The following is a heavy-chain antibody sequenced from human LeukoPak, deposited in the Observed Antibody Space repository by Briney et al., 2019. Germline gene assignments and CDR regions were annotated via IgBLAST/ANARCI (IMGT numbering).Heavy chain of an antibody. D-gene: IGHD3-10*01. CDR1: GGSISSSSYY. CDR2: IYYSGST. J-gene: IGHJ5*02. Sequence: PSETLSLTCTVSGGSISSSSYYWSWIRQPPGKGLEWIGYIYYSGSTNYNPSLKSRVTISVDTSKNQFSLKLSSVTAADTAVYYCARVKGSMVRGVIGGWFDPWGQGTLVTVSS. V-gene: IGHV4-61*01. CDR3: ARVKGSMVRGVIGGWFDP.